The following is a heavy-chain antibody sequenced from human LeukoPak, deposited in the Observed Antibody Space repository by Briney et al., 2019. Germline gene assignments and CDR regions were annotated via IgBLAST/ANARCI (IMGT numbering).Heavy chain of an antibody. CDR1: GFIFSNYW. V-gene: IGHV3-66*04. CDR2: IYSGGST. Sequence: GGSLRLSCAASGFIFSNYWMHWFRQVPGKGLEWVSTIYSGGSTYYADSVKGRFTISRDNSKNTLYLQMNSLRAEDTAVYYCARHDWFDPWGRGTLVTVSS. CDR3: ARHDWFDP. J-gene: IGHJ5*02.